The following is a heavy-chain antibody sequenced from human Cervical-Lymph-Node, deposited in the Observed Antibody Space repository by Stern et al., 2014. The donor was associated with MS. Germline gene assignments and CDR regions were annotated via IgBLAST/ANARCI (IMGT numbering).Heavy chain of an antibody. V-gene: IGHV1-24*01. CDR2: YPEDGET. J-gene: IGHJ6*02. CDR3: ATDRDDFRSGYSAPTKGYGLDV. Sequence: QVQLVQSGAEVKKPGASVKVSCKVSGYTLTELSMHWVRQAPGKGLEWMGGYPEDGETIYAQKFQGRVTMTEDTSTDTAYMELSSLRSEDTAVYYCATDRDDFRSGYSAPTKGYGLDVWGQGTTVTVTS. D-gene: IGHD3-3*01. CDR1: GYTLTELS.